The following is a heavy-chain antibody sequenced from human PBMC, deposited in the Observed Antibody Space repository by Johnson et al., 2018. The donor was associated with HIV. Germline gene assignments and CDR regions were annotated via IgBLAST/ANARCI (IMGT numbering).Heavy chain of an antibody. D-gene: IGHD6-19*01. Sequence: VQLVESGGGVVQPGRSLRLSCVASRFTFSSYALHWVRQAPGKGLEWVSAISGSGGSTYYADSVKGRFTISRDNSKNTLYLQMNSLRAGDTAVYYCARSGGAVAGVDAFDIWGQGTMVTVSS. V-gene: IGHV3-23*04. CDR3: ARSGGAVAGVDAFDI. CDR1: RFTFSSYA. J-gene: IGHJ3*02. CDR2: ISGSGGST.